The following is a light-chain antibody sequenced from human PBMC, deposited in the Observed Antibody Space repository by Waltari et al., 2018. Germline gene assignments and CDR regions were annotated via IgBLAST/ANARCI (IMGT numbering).Light chain of an antibody. J-gene: IGKJ1*01. CDR3: MQPLETPWT. CDR2: MGS. V-gene: IGKV2-28*01. Sequence: DIVMTQSPLSLPVTPGEPASTSCRPSQSLLHVDGYNYLDWYLQKPGPSPQVLIYMGSNRAAGVPDRFSGSGSGTDFTLKISRVEAEDVGVYYCMQPLETPWTFGQGTKVEIK. CDR1: QSLLHVDGYNY.